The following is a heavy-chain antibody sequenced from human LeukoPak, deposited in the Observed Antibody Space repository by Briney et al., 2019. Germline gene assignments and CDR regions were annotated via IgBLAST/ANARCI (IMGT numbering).Heavy chain of an antibody. Sequence: GASVKVSCKTSGYTFTGYYMQWVRQAPEQGLEWMGRINPNSGDTNYAQKFQGRVTMTRDTSISTAYMELSRLRSDDTAVYFCARGTTTIIDYWGQGTLVTVSS. CDR1: GYTFTGYY. D-gene: IGHD1-26*01. CDR2: INPNSGDT. CDR3: ARGTTTIIDY. J-gene: IGHJ4*02. V-gene: IGHV1-2*06.